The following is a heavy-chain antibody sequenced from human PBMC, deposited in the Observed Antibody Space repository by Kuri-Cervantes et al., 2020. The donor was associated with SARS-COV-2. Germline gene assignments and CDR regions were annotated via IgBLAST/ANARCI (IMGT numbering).Heavy chain of an antibody. CDR1: GFSLSNYW. CDR3: ARGFAIAAAGTDDAFDI. J-gene: IGHJ3*02. CDR2: INMGGTSI. V-gene: IGHV3-74*01. D-gene: IGHD6-13*01. Sequence: GESLKISCVVSGFSLSNYWMHWVRQAPGKGLVWLARINMGGTSISYADSVKGRFTISRDNAKNTVYVQMNSLRAEDTAVYYCARGFAIAAAGTDDAFDIWGQGTMVTVSS.